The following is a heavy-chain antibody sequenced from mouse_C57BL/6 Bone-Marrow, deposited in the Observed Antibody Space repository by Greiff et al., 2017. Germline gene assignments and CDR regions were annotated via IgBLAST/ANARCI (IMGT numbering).Heavy chain of an antibody. CDR3: ASYCGSSYDWFAY. V-gene: IGHV1-64*01. CDR1: GYTFTSYW. Sequence: QVQLQQPGAELVKPGASVKLSCKASGYTFTSYWMHWVKQRPGQGLEWIGMIHPNSGSTNYNEKFKSKATLTVDKSSSTAYMQLSSLTSEDSAVYYCASYCGSSYDWFAYWGQGTLVTVSA. J-gene: IGHJ3*01. CDR2: IHPNSGST. D-gene: IGHD1-1*01.